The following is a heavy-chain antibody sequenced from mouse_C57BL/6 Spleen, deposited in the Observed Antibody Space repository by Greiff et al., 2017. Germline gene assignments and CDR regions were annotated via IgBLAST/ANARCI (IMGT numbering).Heavy chain of an antibody. CDR2: ISSGSSTI. Sequence: EVNLVESGGGLVKPGGSLKLSCAASGFTFSDYGMHWVRQAPEKGLEWVAYISSGSSTIYYADTVKGRFTISRDNAKNTLFLQMTSLRSEDTAMYYCARTGDDYGYYAMDYWGQGTSVTVSS. V-gene: IGHV5-17*01. D-gene: IGHD1-1*02. CDR3: ARTGDDYGYYAMDY. CDR1: GFTFSDYG. J-gene: IGHJ4*01.